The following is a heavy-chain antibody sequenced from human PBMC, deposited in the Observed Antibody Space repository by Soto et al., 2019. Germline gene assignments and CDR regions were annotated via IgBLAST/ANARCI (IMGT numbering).Heavy chain of an antibody. CDR1: GYSFTSYW. CDR2: IDPSDSYT. V-gene: IGHV5-10-1*01. J-gene: IGHJ6*02. Sequence: GESLKISCKGSGYSFTSYWISWVRQMPGKGLEWMGRIDPSDSYTNYSPSFQGHVTISADKSISTAYLQWSSLKASDTAMYYCARLLYFGVVSSYSGMDVWGQGPTVTVYS. CDR3: ARLLYFGVVSSYSGMDV. D-gene: IGHD3-3*01.